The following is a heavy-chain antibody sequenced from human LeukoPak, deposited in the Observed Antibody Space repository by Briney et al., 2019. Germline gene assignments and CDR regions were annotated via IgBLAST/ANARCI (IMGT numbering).Heavy chain of an antibody. Sequence: PETLSLTCAVYGGSFSGYYWSWIRQPPGKGLEWIGEINHSGSTNYNPSLKSRVTISVDTSKNQFSLKLSSVTAADTAVYYCARGLGKVAVAGTLRWFDPWGQGTLVTVSS. D-gene: IGHD6-19*01. CDR3: ARGLGKVAVAGTLRWFDP. V-gene: IGHV4-34*01. CDR2: INHSGST. J-gene: IGHJ5*02. CDR1: GGSFSGYY.